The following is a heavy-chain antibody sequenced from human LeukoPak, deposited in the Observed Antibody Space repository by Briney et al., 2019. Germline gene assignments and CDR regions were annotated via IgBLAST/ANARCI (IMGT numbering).Heavy chain of an antibody. V-gene: IGHV1-8*02. J-gene: IGHJ4*02. D-gene: IGHD3-10*01. CDR1: GYTFTNYE. Sequence: ASVKVSCKASGYTFTNYEINWVRQATGQGLEWMGWMNPNSGDTGYAQKFQSRVIITRNTSMSTAYMELNILTSEDTAVYYCASGDRFDFDHWGQGTQVTVSS. CDR2: MNPNSGDT. CDR3: ASGDRFDFDH.